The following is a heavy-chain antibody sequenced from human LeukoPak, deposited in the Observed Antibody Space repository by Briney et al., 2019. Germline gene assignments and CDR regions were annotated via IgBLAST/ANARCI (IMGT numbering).Heavy chain of an antibody. V-gene: IGHV1-2*02. D-gene: IGHD2-2*01. CDR2: INPNSGGT. CDR1: GYTFTSYG. J-gene: IGHJ3*02. Sequence: ASVKVSCKASGYTFTSYGISWVRQAPGQGLEWMGWINPNSGGTNYAQKFQGRVTMTRDTSISTAYMELSRLRSDDTAVYYCARSPDCSSTSCYSENAFDIWGQGTMVTVSS. CDR3: ARSPDCSSTSCYSENAFDI.